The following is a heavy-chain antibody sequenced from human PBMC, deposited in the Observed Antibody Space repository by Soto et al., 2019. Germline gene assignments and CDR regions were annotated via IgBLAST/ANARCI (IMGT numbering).Heavy chain of an antibody. Sequence: SETLSLTCTVSGGSISSGGYYWSWIRQHPGKGLEWIGYIYYSGSTYYNPSLKSRVTISVDTSKNQFSLKLSSVTAADTAVYYCARGLLPDNWLDPWGQGTLVTVSS. V-gene: IGHV4-31*03. CDR2: IYYSGST. CDR3: ARGLLPDNWLDP. D-gene: IGHD3-22*01. J-gene: IGHJ5*02. CDR1: GGSISSGGYY.